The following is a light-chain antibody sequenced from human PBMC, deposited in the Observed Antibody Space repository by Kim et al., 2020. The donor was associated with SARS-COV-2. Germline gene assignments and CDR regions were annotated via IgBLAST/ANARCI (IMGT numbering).Light chain of an antibody. CDR2: KDS. CDR1: ALPKQY. CDR3: QSADSSGTWV. J-gene: IGLJ3*02. V-gene: IGLV3-25*03. Sequence: SYELTQPPSVSVSPGQTARITCSGDALPKQYAYWYQQKPGQAPVPVIYKDSERLSGIPERFSGSSSGTTVTLTISGVQVEDEADYYCQSADSSGTWVFGG.